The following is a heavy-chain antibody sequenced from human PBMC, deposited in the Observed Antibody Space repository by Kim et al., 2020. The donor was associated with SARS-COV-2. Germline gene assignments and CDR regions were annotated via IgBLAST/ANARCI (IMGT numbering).Heavy chain of an antibody. V-gene: IGHV3-30-3*01. Sequence: GGSLRLSCAASGFTFIRYAMHWVRQAPGKGLEWVAVISYDGSNKYYADSVKGRFTISRDNSKNTLYLQMNSLRAEDTAVYYCARERESIAVAGTDYFGMDVWGQGPTVTVSS. CDR2: ISYDGSNK. CDR3: ARERESIAVAGTDYFGMDV. CDR1: GFTFIRYA. J-gene: IGHJ6*02. D-gene: IGHD6-19*01.